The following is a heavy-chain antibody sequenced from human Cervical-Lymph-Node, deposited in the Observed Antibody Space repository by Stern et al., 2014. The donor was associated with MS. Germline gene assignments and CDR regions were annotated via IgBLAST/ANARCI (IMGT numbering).Heavy chain of an antibody. CDR2: MNPDSGDT. V-gene: IGHV1-8*01. Sequence: QVQLVQSGAEVRKPGASVKVSCKASGYTFTSDDINWVRQAPGQGVEWMGWMNPDSGDTGFAQKFQGRVTITRDTSITTAFMELSNLRSNDTAIYYCTKAWDSWGPGTLIIVSS. CDR3: TKAWDS. CDR1: GYTFTSDD. J-gene: IGHJ5*01.